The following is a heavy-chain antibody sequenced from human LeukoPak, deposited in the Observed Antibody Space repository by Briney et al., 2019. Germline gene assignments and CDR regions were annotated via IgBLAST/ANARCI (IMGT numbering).Heavy chain of an antibody. V-gene: IGHV3-33*01. Sequence: PGGSLRLSCAASGFTSSEYGMHWVRQAPGKGLEWVAVIWNDGKTTYYPDSVKGRFTTSRDNSKTTLYLQMDSLRAEDTAVYYCARDLSPDTASGMYFFDFSGQGTLATVSS. D-gene: IGHD6-13*01. J-gene: IGHJ4*02. CDR1: GFTSSEYG. CDR3: ARDLSPDTASGMYFFDF. CDR2: IWNDGKTT.